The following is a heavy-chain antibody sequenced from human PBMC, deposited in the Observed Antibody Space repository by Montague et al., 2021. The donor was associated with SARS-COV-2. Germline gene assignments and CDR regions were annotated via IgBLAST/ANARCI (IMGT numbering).Heavy chain of an antibody. J-gene: IGHJ6*03. CDR1: GFSLSTSGMC. CDR2: IDWDDDK. CDR3: ARVSSSWSQDYYYYMDV. D-gene: IGHD6-13*01. V-gene: IGHV2-70*11. Sequence: PALVKPTQTLTLTCTFSGFSLSTSGMCVSWIRQPPGKALEWLARIDWDDDKYYSTSLKIRLTISKDTSKNQVVLTMTNMDPVDTATYYCARVSSSWSQDYYYYMDVWGKGTTVTVS.